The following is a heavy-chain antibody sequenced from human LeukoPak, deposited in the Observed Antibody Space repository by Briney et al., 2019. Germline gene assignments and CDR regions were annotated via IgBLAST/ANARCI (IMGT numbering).Heavy chain of an antibody. V-gene: IGHV3-11*04. Sequence: GGSLRLSCAASGFIFSDYYMSWIRQAPGTGLEWVSYISSSGSTIYYADSVKGRFTISRDNAKNSLYLQMNSLRAEDTAVYSCARAYYYASSATPDSWGQGTLVTVSS. J-gene: IGHJ5*01. CDR2: ISSSGSTI. D-gene: IGHD3-22*01. CDR3: ARAYYYASSATPDS. CDR1: GFIFSDYY.